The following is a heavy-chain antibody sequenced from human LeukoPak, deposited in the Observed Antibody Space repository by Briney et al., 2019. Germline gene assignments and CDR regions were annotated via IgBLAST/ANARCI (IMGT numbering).Heavy chain of an antibody. Sequence: SETLSLTCTVSGGSISSYYWSWIRQPPGKGLEWIGYIYYSGSTNYNPSLKSRVTISVDTSKNQFSLKLSSVTAADTAVYYCARASPGYYDFWSGLNYYYMDVWGKGTTVTISS. CDR3: ARASPGYYDFWSGLNYYYMDV. CDR1: GGSISSYY. CDR2: IYYSGST. J-gene: IGHJ6*03. V-gene: IGHV4-59*01. D-gene: IGHD3-3*01.